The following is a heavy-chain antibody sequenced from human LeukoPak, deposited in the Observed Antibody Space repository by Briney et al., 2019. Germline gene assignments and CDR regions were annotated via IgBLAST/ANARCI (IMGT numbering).Heavy chain of an antibody. CDR3: ARSGCSRTTCPDY. CDR2: IIPSSGDT. D-gene: IGHD2-2*01. Sequence: ASVKVSCKPSGYTFTDYYIHWVRQARGQGLEWMGWIIPSSGDTNYAQKFQGRVTMTRDTSISTAYMELTSLGYDDAAVYYCARSGCSRTTCPDYWGQGTLVAISS. CDR1: GYTFTDYY. V-gene: IGHV1-2*02. J-gene: IGHJ4*02.